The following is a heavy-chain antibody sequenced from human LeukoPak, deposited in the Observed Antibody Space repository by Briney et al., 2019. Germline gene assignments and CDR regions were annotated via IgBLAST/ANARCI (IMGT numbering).Heavy chain of an antibody. Sequence: ASVKVSCKASGGTFSSYAISWVRQAPGQGLEWMGGIIPIFGTANYAQKFQGRVTITADESTSTAYMELSSLRPEDTAVYYCARSRIAAASFDYWGQGTLVTVSS. CDR1: GGTFSSYA. J-gene: IGHJ4*02. D-gene: IGHD6-13*01. CDR2: IIPIFGTA. CDR3: ARSRIAAASFDY. V-gene: IGHV1-69*13.